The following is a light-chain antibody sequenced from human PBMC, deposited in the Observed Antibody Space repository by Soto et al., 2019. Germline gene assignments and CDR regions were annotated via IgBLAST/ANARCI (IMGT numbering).Light chain of an antibody. V-gene: IGKV3-20*01. CDR2: GAS. J-gene: IGKJ1*01. CDR1: QSINSF. CDR3: QQYGGLPRT. Sequence: IVLTQSPGTLSLSPGEGATLSCRASQSINSFLAWYQQRRGQAPRLLIHGASNRATGIPDRFSGSGSGTDFTLTISRLEPEDFAVYYCQQYGGLPRTFGQGTKVDIK.